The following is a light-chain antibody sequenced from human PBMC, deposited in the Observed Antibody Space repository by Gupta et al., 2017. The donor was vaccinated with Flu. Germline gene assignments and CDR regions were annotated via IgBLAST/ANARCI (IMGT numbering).Light chain of an antibody. V-gene: IGLV3-1*01. J-gene: IGLJ2*01. Sequence: SYELTQPPSVSVSPGQTASITCSGDKLGDKYVCWYQQKPGQSPVLVIYQDDKRPSGIPERFSGSNSGNTATLTISGTQPMDEADYYCQAWDSSVSFGGGTKLTVL. CDR1: KLGDKY. CDR2: QDD. CDR3: QAWDSSVS.